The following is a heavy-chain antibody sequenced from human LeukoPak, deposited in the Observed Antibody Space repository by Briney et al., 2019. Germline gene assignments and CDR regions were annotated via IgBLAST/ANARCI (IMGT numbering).Heavy chain of an antibody. CDR3: ARDLGSSSWSPIY. J-gene: IGHJ4*02. V-gene: IGHV3-33*01. Sequence: GGSLRLSCAASGFTFSSYGMHWVRQAPGKGLEWVAVKWYDGSNKYYADSVKGRFTISRDNSKNTLYLQMNSLRAEDTAVYYCARDLGSSSWSPIYWGQGTLVTVSS. CDR2: KWYDGSNK. CDR1: GFTFSSYG. D-gene: IGHD6-13*01.